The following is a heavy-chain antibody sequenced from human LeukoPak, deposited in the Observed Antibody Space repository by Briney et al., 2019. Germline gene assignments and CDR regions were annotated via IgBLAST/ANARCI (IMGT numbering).Heavy chain of an antibody. Sequence: SETLSLTCTVSGGSISSGSYYWGWIRQPPGKGLEWIGSIYYSGSTYYNPSLKSRVTISVDTSKNQFSLKLSSVTAADTAVYYCARLKPYDILTGHYFDYWGQGTLVTVSS. CDR2: IYYSGST. CDR1: GGSISSGSYY. V-gene: IGHV4-39*01. CDR3: ARLKPYDILTGHYFDY. D-gene: IGHD3-9*01. J-gene: IGHJ4*02.